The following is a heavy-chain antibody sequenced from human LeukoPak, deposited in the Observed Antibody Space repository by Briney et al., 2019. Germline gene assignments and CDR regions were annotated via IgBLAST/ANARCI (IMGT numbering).Heavy chain of an antibody. V-gene: IGHV1-18*01. CDR1: GYTFISYG. D-gene: IGHD3-22*01. CDR2: ISAYNGNT. CDR3: ARGSSFDYYDSSGYYYDSGY. J-gene: IGHJ4*02. Sequence: GASVKVSCKASGYTFISYGISWVRQAPGQGLEWMGWISAYNGNTNYAQKLQGRVTMTTDTSTSTAYMGLRSLRSDDTAVYYCARGSSFDYYDSSGYYYDSGYWGQGTLVTVSS.